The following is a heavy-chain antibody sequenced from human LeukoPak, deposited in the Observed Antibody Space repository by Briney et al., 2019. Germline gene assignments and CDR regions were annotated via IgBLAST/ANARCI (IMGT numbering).Heavy chain of an antibody. CDR3: AKGRSSWSAFDY. V-gene: IGHV3-15*01. J-gene: IGHJ4*02. CDR2: IKSKTDGGTT. Sequence: GGSLRLSCAVSGFTFSNAWMSWVRQAPGKGLEWVGRIKSKTDGGTTDYAAPVKGRFTISRDNSKNTLYLQMNSLRAEDTAVYYCAKGRSSWSAFDYWGQGTLVTVSS. D-gene: IGHD6-13*01. CDR1: GFTFSNAW.